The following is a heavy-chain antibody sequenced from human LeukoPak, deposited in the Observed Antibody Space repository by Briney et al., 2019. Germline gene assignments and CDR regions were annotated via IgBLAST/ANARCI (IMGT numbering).Heavy chain of an antibody. CDR2: ISSSGSTI. CDR3: ARDRHGGPFDY. CDR1: GFTFSDYY. V-gene: IGHV3-11*04. J-gene: IGHJ4*02. Sequence: GGSLRLSCAASGFTFSDYYMSWLRQAPGKGLGWVSYISSSGSTIYYADSVKGRFTISRDNAKNSLYLQMNSLRAEDTAVYYCARDRHGGPFDYWGQGTLVTVSS.